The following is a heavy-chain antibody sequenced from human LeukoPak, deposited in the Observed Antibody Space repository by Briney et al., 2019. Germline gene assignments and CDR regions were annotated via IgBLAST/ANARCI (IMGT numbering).Heavy chain of an antibody. V-gene: IGHV3-23*01. CDR3: AKDDVLRYFSHTQSFDI. Sequence: GGSLRLSCAASGFTFSSDAMAWVRQAPGKGLEWVSSIDGSGGFTYYADSVKGRFTISRDNSKNTLYLQMNSLRAEDTAVYYCAKDDVLRYFSHTQSFDIWGQGTMVTVSS. CDR1: GFTFSSDA. D-gene: IGHD3-9*01. J-gene: IGHJ3*02. CDR2: IDGSGGFT.